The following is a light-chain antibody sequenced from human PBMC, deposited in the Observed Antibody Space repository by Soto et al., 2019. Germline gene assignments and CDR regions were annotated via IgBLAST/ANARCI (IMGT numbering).Light chain of an antibody. Sequence: QSALTQPPSASGSPGQSVTISCTGTSSDVGGYNFVSWYQQHPGKAPKLMIFEVTKRPSGVPDRFSGSKSDNTASLTVSGLQAEDEADYYCSSYAATNKLVFGGGTKVT. J-gene: IGLJ3*02. CDR2: EVT. CDR1: SSDVGGYNF. CDR3: SSYAATNKLV. V-gene: IGLV2-8*01.